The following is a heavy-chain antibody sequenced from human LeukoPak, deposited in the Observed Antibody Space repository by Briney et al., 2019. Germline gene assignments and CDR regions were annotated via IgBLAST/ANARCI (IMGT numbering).Heavy chain of an antibody. CDR1: GGSIGSGGYY. J-gene: IGHJ4*02. D-gene: IGHD1-7*01. V-gene: IGHV4-31*03. CDR3: ARDRAGTTDY. Sequence: PSETLSLTCTVSGGSIGSGGYYWSWIRQHPGKGLEWIGYIYYSGSTYYNPSLKSRVTISVDTSKNQFSLKLSSVTAADTAVYYCARDRAGTTDYWGQGTLVTVSS. CDR2: IYYSGST.